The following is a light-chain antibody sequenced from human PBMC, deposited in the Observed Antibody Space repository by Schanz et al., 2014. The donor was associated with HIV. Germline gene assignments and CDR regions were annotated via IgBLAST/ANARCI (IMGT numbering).Light chain of an antibody. V-gene: IGLV1-40*01. Sequence: QSVLTQPPSASGTPGQRVTISCTGSRSNIGAGYDENWYQQLPGTAPKLLIYGNSNRTSGVPDRFSGSKSGTSASLAISGLQSEDEADYYCAAWDGSLRAVVFGGGTKLPVL. CDR3: AAWDGSLRAVV. CDR2: GNS. J-gene: IGLJ2*01. CDR1: RSNIGAGYD.